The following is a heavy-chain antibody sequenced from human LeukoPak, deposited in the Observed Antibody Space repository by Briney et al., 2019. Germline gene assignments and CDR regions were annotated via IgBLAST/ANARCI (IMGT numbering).Heavy chain of an antibody. D-gene: IGHD7-27*01. CDR1: GFTFSSYA. Sequence: GGSLRLSCSASGFTFSSYAMHWVRQAPGKGLEYVSAISSNGGSTYYADSVKGRFTISRDNSKSTLYLQMSSLRAEDTAVYYCVKQTILGAFDIWGQGTMVTVSS. CDR3: VKQTILGAFDI. CDR2: ISSNGGST. V-gene: IGHV3-64D*06. J-gene: IGHJ3*02.